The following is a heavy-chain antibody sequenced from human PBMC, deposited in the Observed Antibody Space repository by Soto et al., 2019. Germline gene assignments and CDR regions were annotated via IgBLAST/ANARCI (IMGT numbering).Heavy chain of an antibody. CDR3: ARYEYGNSLYGVDV. CDR2: VDHRGST. Sequence: SETLSLTCVVSGESFSGYYWSWIRQTPGMGLEWIGEVDHRGSTTYNPSLKNRASISIDSSKNLFSLELTSGTAADTALYFCARYEYGNSLYGVDVWGQGTRVTVSS. CDR1: GESFSGYY. D-gene: IGHD1-7*01. V-gene: IGHV4-34*01. J-gene: IGHJ6*02.